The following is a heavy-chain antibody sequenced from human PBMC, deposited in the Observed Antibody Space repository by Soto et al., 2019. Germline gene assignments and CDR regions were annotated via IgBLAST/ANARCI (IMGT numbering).Heavy chain of an antibody. V-gene: IGHV4-34*01. J-gene: IGHJ5*02. CDR2: INHSGST. Sequence: SETLAIACAVYGGSFSGYYWSWIRQPPGKGLEWIGEINHSGSTNYNPSLKSRVTISVDTSKNQFSLKLSSVTAADTAVYYCARARYSSSWSPLGTSNWFDPWGQGTLVTVSS. CDR1: GGSFSGYY. D-gene: IGHD6-13*01. CDR3: ARARYSSSWSPLGTSNWFDP.